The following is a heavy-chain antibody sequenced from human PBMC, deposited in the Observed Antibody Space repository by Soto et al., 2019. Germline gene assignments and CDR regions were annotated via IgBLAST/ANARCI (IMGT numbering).Heavy chain of an antibody. D-gene: IGHD1-26*01. J-gene: IGHJ5*02. V-gene: IGHV4-59*01. CDR2: IYYSGST. CDR3: ARGPTGSGNWFDP. Sequence: PSETLSLTCTVSGGSISSYYWSWIRQPPGTGLEWIGYIYYSGSTNYNPSLKSRVTISVDTSKNQFSLKLSSVTAADTAVYYCARGPTGSGNWFDPWGQGTLVTVST. CDR1: GGSISSYY.